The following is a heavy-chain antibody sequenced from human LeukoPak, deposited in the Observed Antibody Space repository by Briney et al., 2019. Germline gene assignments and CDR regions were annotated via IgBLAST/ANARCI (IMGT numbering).Heavy chain of an antibody. V-gene: IGHV1-8*02. CDR3: ARARSGDYYDNSGYYGNWFDP. Sequence: ASVKVSCKASGYTFTSYGISWVRQATGQGLEWMGWMNPNSGNTGYPQKFQGRVTMTGNTSIGTAYMDLSSLRSEDTAVYYCARARSGDYYDNSGYYGNWFDPWGQGTLVTVSS. CDR1: GYTFTSYG. J-gene: IGHJ5*02. D-gene: IGHD3-22*01. CDR2: MNPNSGNT.